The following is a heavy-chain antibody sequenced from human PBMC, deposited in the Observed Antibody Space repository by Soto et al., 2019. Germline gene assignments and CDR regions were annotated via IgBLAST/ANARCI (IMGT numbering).Heavy chain of an antibody. CDR2: INPSGGST. CDR3: ARGKDSSSWPAGWYFDY. D-gene: IGHD6-13*01. CDR1: GYTFTSYY. J-gene: IGHJ4*02. V-gene: IGHV1-46*01. Sequence: ASVKVSCKASGYTFTSYYMHWLRQSAGQGLEWMGIINPSGGSTSYAQKFQGRVTMTRDTSTSTVYMELSSLRSEDTAVYYCARGKDSSSWPAGWYFDYWGQGTLVTVSS.